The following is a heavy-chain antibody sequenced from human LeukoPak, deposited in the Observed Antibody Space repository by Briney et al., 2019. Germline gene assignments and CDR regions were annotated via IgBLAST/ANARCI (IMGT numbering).Heavy chain of an antibody. CDR3: ARRGDYFDF. J-gene: IGHJ4*02. CDR1: GGSIGYNY. CDR2: IFTSGST. Sequence: SETLSLTCTVSGGSIGYNYWSWIRQPAGKGLEWIGRIFTSGSTNYNPSPRSRVTMSVDTSKNQFSLKLSSVTAADTAVYYCARRGDYFDFWGQGTLVTVSS. V-gene: IGHV4-4*07.